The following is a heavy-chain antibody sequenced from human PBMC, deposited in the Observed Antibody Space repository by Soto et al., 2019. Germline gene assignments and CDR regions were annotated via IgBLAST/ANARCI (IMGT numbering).Heavy chain of an antibody. D-gene: IGHD2-21*02. CDR2: VSYDGSDK. J-gene: IGHJ6*02. CDR1: GFTFSTHE. Sequence: GGSLRLSCAASGFTFSTHEMNWVRQAPGKGLEWVAVVSYDGSDKYYADSVKGRFTGSRDNSKTTLYLQMNSLRIEDTAVYYCAKVAQGDPLISDYGMDVWGQGTTVTVSS. V-gene: IGHV3-30*18. CDR3: AKVAQGDPLISDYGMDV.